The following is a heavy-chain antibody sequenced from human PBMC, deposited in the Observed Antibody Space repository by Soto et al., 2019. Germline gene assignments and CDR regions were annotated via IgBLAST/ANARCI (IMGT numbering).Heavy chain of an antibody. CDR1: GFTFSSYW. CDR2: INSDGSST. D-gene: IGHD5-12*01. CDR3: ARAGLSSSWGYSGYDDSAFDI. Sequence: GGSLRLSCAASGFTFSSYWMHWVRQAPGKGLVWVSRINSDGSSTSYADSVKGRFTISRDNAKNTLYLQMNSLRAEDTAVYYCARAGLSSSWGYSGYDDSAFDIWGQGTMVTVSS. V-gene: IGHV3-74*01. J-gene: IGHJ3*02.